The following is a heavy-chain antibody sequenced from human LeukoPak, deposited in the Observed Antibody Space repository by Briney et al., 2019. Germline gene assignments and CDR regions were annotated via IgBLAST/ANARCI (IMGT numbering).Heavy chain of an antibody. V-gene: IGHV1-46*01. J-gene: IGHJ4*02. D-gene: IGHD2-2*02. CDR3: ARASSLYHFDY. CDR2: INPSGGST. CDR1: GYTFTSYY. Sequence: ASVKVSCKASGYTFTSYYMHWVRQAPGQGLEWMGIINPSGGSTSYAQKFQGRVTMTRDMSTSTVYMELSSLRSEDTAVYYCARASSLYHFDYWGQGTLVTVSS.